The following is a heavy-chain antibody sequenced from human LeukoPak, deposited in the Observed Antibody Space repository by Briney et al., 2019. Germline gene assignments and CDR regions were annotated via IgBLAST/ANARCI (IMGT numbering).Heavy chain of an antibody. V-gene: IGHV4-39*01. CDR3: ARTSLSRGY. D-gene: IGHD2/OR15-2a*01. Sequence: SETLSLTCTVSGGSISSPTHYWAWIRQPPGKGLEWIGSIYYTGSTYYNLSLKSRLTISVDTSKSQFSLKLSSVTAADTAVYFCARTSLSRGYWGQGTLVTVSS. CDR2: IYYTGST. CDR1: GGSISSPTHY. J-gene: IGHJ4*02.